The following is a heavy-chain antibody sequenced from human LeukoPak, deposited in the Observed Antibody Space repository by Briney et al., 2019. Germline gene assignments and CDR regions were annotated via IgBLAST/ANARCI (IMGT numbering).Heavy chain of an antibody. J-gene: IGHJ5*02. V-gene: IGHV4-59*01. Sequence: SETLSLTCTVSGGSISSYYWSWIRQPPGKGLEWIGYIYYTGSTNYNPSLKSRVTISVDTSKNQFSLKLSSVTAADTAVYYCARGPPGGFDPWGQGTLVTVSS. CDR1: GGSISSYY. CDR3: ARGPPGGFDP. CDR2: IYYTGST.